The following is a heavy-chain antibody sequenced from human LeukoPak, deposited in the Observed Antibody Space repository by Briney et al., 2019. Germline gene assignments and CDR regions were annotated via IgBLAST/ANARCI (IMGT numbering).Heavy chain of an antibody. CDR1: GYTFTSYG. D-gene: IGHD1-26*01. J-gene: IGHJ4*02. V-gene: IGHV1-46*01. Sequence: EASVKVSCKASGYTFTSYGISWVRQAPGQGLEWMGIINPSGGSTSYAQKFQGRVTMTRDTSTSTVYMELSSLRSEDTAVYYCARSGSQAYFDYWGQGTLVTVSS. CDR2: INPSGGST. CDR3: ARSGSQAYFDY.